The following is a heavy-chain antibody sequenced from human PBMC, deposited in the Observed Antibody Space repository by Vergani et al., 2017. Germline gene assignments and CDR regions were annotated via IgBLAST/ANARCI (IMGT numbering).Heavy chain of an antibody. D-gene: IGHD2-2*01. CDR2: INPSGGST. CDR1: GYTFTSYY. V-gene: IGHV1-46*01. CDR3: ARGDIVVVPAAFGSWFDP. Sequence: QVQLVQSGAEVKKPGASVKVSCKASGYTFTSYYMHWVRQAPGQGLEWMGIINPSGGSTSYAQKFQGRVTMTRDTSTSTVYMELSSLRSEDTAVYYCARGDIVVVPAAFGSWFDPWGQGTLVTVSS. J-gene: IGHJ5*02.